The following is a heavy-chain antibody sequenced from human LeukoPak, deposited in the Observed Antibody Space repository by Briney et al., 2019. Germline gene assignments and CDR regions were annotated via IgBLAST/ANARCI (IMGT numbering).Heavy chain of an antibody. CDR2: ISWDGGTI. Sequence: PGGSLRLSCSASGFTFDDYTMHWVRQAPGKGLEWVSLISWDGGTIYYADSVKGRFTISRDNSKNSLYLQMYSLRSEDTALYYCAKDIGQGLWPGLYMDVWGKGTTVTVSS. V-gene: IGHV3-43*01. CDR1: GFTFDDYT. D-gene: IGHD6-25*01. CDR3: AKDIGQGLWPGLYMDV. J-gene: IGHJ6*03.